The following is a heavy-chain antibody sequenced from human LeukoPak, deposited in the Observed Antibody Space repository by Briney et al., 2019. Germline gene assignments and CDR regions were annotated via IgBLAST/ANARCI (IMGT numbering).Heavy chain of an antibody. D-gene: IGHD3-9*01. CDR1: GFTFDDYG. V-gene: IGHV3-20*04. Sequence: GGSLRLSCAASGFTFDDYGMSWVRQAPGKGLEWVSCINWNGGSTGYADSVKGRFTISRDNAKNSLYLQMNSLRAEDTAVYYCARVGTTDLRYCDWLHGGYYIDVWGKGTTVTVSS. CDR3: ARVGTTDLRYCDWLHGGYYIDV. CDR2: INWNGGST. J-gene: IGHJ6*03.